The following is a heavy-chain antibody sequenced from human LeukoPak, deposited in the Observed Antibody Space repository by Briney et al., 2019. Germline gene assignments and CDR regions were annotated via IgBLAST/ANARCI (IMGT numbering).Heavy chain of an antibody. CDR1: GFTFSSYG. V-gene: IGHV3-30*02. CDR3: AKDLKSPRYSGGYHTKTAVNFDY. Sequence: GGSLRLSCAASGFTFSSYGMHWVRQAPGKGLEWVAFIRYDGSNKYYADSVKGRFTISRDNSKNTLYLQMNSLRAKDTAVYYCAKDLKSPRYSGGYHTKTAVNFDYWGQGTLVTVSS. CDR2: IRYDGSNK. J-gene: IGHJ4*02. D-gene: IGHD1-26*01.